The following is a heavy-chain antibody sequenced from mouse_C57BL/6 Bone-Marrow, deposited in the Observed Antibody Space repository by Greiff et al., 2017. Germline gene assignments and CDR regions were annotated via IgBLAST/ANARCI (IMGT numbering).Heavy chain of an antibody. J-gene: IGHJ1*03. CDR1: GYSITSGYY. CDR2: ISYDGSN. CDR3: ASDDWYCDV. V-gene: IGHV3-6*01. Sequence: ESGPGLVKPSQSLSLTCSVTGYSITSGYYWNWIRQFPGNKLEWMGYISYDGSNNYNPSLKNRISITRDTSKNQFFLKLNSVTTEDTATFYCASDDWYCDVWGTGTTVTVSS.